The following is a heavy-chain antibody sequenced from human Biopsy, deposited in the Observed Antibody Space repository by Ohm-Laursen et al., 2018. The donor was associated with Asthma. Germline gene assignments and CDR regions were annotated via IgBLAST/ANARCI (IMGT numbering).Heavy chain of an antibody. J-gene: IGHJ3*02. CDR1: GFTVSTNG. CDR3: ARAYGGSFFSGSFDI. CDR2: IYSGGTS. Sequence: GSLRLSCAASGFTVSTNGMSWVRQAPGKGLEWVSVIYSGGTSHTADSVRGRFTISRDYSKNTLYLQMHSLRAEDTAVYYCARAYGGSFFSGSFDIWGQGTMVTVSS. V-gene: IGHV3-53*01. D-gene: IGHD4-23*01.